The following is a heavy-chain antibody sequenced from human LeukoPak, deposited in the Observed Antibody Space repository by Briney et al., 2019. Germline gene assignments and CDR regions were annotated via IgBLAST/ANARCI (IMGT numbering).Heavy chain of an antibody. CDR3: ARAKNDYDTSGFASFDY. J-gene: IGHJ4*02. V-gene: IGHV3-33*01. CDR1: GFTFSSYG. CDR2: IWYDRSNI. Sequence: PGGSLRLSCVASGFTFSSYGMHWVRQAPGKGLEWVAVIWYDRSNIHHVDSVKGRFTISRDNSKNTLYLQMNSLRAEDTAVYYCARAKNDYDTSGFASFDYWGQGALVTVSS. D-gene: IGHD3-22*01.